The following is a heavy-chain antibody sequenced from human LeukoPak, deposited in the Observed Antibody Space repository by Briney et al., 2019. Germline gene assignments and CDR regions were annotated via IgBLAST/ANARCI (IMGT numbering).Heavy chain of an antibody. CDR2: ISGSGGST. CDR3: AKTTGMIVVVITKRCFDY. J-gene: IGHJ4*02. D-gene: IGHD3-22*01. V-gene: IGHV3-23*01. Sequence: GGSLRLSCAASGFTFSSYAMSWVRQAPGKGLEWVSAISGSGGSTYYADSAKGRFTISRDNSKNTLYLQMNSLRAEDTAVYYCAKTTGMIVVVITKRCFDYWGQGTLVTVSS. CDR1: GFTFSSYA.